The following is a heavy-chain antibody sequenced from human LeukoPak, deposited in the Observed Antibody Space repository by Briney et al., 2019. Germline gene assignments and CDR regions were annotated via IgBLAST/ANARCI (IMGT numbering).Heavy chain of an antibody. CDR3: ARAYRVGATDFDY. CDR1: GFTFSSYA. CDR2: ISYDGSNK. Sequence: GRSLRLSCAASGFTFSSYAMHWVRQAPGKGLEWVAVISYDGSNKYYADSVKGRFTISRDNSKNTLYLQMNSLRAEDTAVYYCARAYRVGATDFDYWGQGTLVTVSS. D-gene: IGHD1-26*01. J-gene: IGHJ4*02. V-gene: IGHV3-30-3*01.